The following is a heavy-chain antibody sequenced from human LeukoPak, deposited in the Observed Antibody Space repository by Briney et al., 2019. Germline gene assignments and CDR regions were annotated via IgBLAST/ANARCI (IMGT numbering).Heavy chain of an antibody. D-gene: IGHD3-9*01. Sequence: GGSLRLSCSASGFSFSGNAMHWVRQAPGKGLEYVSAISSNGGSTYYADSVKGRFTISRDNSKNTLYLQMSSLRAEDTAVYYCVKTGYYDILTGPTYGMDVWGQGTTVTVSS. CDR2: ISSNGGST. J-gene: IGHJ6*02. V-gene: IGHV3-64D*06. CDR3: VKTGYYDILTGPTYGMDV. CDR1: GFSFSGNA.